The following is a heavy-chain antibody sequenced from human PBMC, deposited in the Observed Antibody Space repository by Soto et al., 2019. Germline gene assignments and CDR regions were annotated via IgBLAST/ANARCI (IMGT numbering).Heavy chain of an antibody. J-gene: IGHJ6*02. CDR2: MNPNRGNT. D-gene: IGHD2-2*01. V-gene: IGHV1-8*01. Sequence: ASVKVSCKASGYTFTSYDINWVRQATGQGLEWMGWMNPNRGNTGYAQKFQGRVTMTRNSSISTAYMELSSLRSEDTAVYYCARGGEYCSSTSCFYYYYGMDVWGQGTTVTVSS. CDR1: GYTFTSYD. CDR3: ARGGEYCSSTSCFYYYYGMDV.